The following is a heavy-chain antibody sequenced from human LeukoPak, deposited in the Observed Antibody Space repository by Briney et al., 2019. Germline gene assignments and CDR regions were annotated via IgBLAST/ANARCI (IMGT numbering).Heavy chain of an antibody. CDR3: ARGRSSNWYECFDY. J-gene: IGHJ4*02. D-gene: IGHD6-13*01. CDR1: GGTSSSDA. V-gene: IGHV1-69*06. Sequence: SVKVSCKASGGTSSSDAINWVRQAPGQGLEWMGVIIPIFGSTNYAQKFQGRVTITADKSTNTAYMELSSLRSEDTAVYYCARGRSSNWYECFDYWGQGALVTVSS. CDR2: IIPIFGST.